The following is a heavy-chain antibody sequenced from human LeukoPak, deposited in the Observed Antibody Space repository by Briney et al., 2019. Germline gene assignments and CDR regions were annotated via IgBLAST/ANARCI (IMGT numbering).Heavy chain of an antibody. V-gene: IGHV4-34*01. CDR3: ARGERNYDFWSGYYSGSYYFDY. D-gene: IGHD3-3*01. CDR2: INHSGST. Sequence: SETLSLTSAVYGGSFSGYYWSWIRQPPGKGLEWIGEINHSGSTNYNPSLKSRVTISVDTSKNQFSLKLSSVTAADTAVYYCARGERNYDFWSGYYSGSYYFDYWGQGTLVTVSS. CDR1: GGSFSGYY. J-gene: IGHJ4*02.